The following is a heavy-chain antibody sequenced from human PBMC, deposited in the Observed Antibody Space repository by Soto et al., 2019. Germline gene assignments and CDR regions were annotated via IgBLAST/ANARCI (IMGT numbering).Heavy chain of an antibody. CDR3: AREVRHYVWGSYRYTSGGMDV. V-gene: IGHV4-59*01. CDR1: GGSISSYD. Sequence: SETLSLTCTVSGGSISSYDWSWIRQPPGNGLEWIGYIYYSGSTNYNPSLKSRVTISVDTSKNQFSLKLSSVTAADTAVYYCAREVRHYVWGSYRYTSGGMDVWGQGTTVTVS. CDR2: IYYSGST. D-gene: IGHD3-16*02. J-gene: IGHJ6*02.